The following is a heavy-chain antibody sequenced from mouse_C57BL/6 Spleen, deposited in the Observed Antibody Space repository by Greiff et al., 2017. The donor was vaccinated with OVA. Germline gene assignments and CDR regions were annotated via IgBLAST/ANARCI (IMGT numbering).Heavy chain of an antibody. J-gene: IGHJ2*01. D-gene: IGHD1-1*01. CDR1: GYAFSSYW. CDR3: ARREDYYGSSLFDY. Sequence: QVQLQQSGAELVKPGASVKISCKASGYAFSSYWMNWVKQRPGKGLEWIGQIYPGDGDTNYNGKFKGKATLTADKSSSTAYMQLSSLTSEDSAVYFCARREDYYGSSLFDYWGQGTTLTVSS. V-gene: IGHV1-80*01. CDR2: IYPGDGDT.